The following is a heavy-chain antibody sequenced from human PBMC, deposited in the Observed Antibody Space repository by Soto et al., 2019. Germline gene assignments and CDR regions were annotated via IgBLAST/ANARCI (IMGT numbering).Heavy chain of an antibody. Sequence: PGGSLRLSCAASGLTFSSYSMNWVRQAPGKGLEWVSSISSSSSYIYYADSVKGRFTISRDNAKNSLYLQMNSLRAEDTAVYYCARIGPVYDILTGYYSYGMDVWGQGTTVTVSS. CDR2: ISSSSSYI. V-gene: IGHV3-21*01. CDR1: GLTFSSYS. D-gene: IGHD3-9*01. CDR3: ARIGPVYDILTGYYSYGMDV. J-gene: IGHJ6*02.